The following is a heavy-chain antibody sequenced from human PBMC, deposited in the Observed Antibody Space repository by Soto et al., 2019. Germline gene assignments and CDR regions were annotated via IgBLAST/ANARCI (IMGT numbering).Heavy chain of an antibody. Sequence: PGGSLRLSCAASVFTFSDSYMSWIRQAPVEVLEWVSYISSSGSSGSIIYYADSVKGRFTISRDNAKNSLYLQMNSLRAEDTAVYYCARDLGYFASDGYFDYWGQGALVTVSS. CDR3: ARDLGYFASDGYFDY. D-gene: IGHD3-22*01. V-gene: IGHV3-11*01. CDR2: ISSSGSSGSII. CDR1: VFTFSDSY. J-gene: IGHJ4*02.